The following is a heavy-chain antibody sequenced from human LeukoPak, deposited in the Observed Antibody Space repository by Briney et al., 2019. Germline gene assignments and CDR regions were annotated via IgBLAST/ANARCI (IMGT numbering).Heavy chain of an antibody. V-gene: IGHV3-23*01. CDR1: GSTFNNYA. D-gene: IGHD3-22*01. CDR3: ANLGRYFYDTSRYPY. J-gene: IGHJ4*02. CDR2: ISASGGST. Sequence: GWSLRLSCAASGSTFNNYAMSWVRQAPGKGLDWVSAISASGGSTYYADSVKGRFTISRDNSKNTLYLQMNSLRAEHTDVYYCANLGRYFYDTSRYPYWGQGTLVTVSS.